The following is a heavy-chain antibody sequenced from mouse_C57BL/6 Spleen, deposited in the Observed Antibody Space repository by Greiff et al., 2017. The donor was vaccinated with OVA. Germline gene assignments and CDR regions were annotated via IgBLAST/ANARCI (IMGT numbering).Heavy chain of an antibody. V-gene: IGHV3-6*01. CDR1: GYSITSGYY. CDR2: ISYDGSN. J-gene: IGHJ3*01. CDR3: ARESNYAWFAY. Sequence: DVKLQQSGPGLVKPSQSLSLTCSVTGYSITSGYYWNWIRQFPGNKLEWMGYISYDGSNNYNPSLKNRISITRDTSKNQFFLKLNSVTTEDTATYYCARESNYAWFAYWGQGTLVTVSA. D-gene: IGHD2-5*01.